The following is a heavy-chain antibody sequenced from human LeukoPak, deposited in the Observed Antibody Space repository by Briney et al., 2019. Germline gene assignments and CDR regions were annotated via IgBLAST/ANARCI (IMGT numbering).Heavy chain of an antibody. J-gene: IGHJ4*02. CDR3: ARSMVRIDY. CDR1: GFTFSSYA. D-gene: IGHD3-10*01. Sequence: GGSLRLSCADSGFTFSSYAMSWVRQAPGKGLEWVSSISGSGDSTYYADSVKGRFTISRDNSKNTLYLQMNSLRAEDTAVYYCARSMVRIDYWGQGTLVTVSS. CDR2: ISGSGDST. V-gene: IGHV3-23*01.